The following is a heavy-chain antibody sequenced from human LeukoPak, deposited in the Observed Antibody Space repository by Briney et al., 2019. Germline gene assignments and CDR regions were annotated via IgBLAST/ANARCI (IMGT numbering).Heavy chain of an antibody. CDR1: GFAFNSYA. Sequence: GGSLRLSCAASGFAFNSYAMSWVRQAPGKGLEWVSALSGFGDLTDYADSVKGRFTISRDNAQNSLHLQMNSLRAEDTAVYYCAKHSSSGFYAEYFQHWGQGTLVTVSS. CDR3: AKHSSSGFYAEYFQH. D-gene: IGHD3-22*01. V-gene: IGHV3-23*01. J-gene: IGHJ1*01. CDR2: LSGFGDLT.